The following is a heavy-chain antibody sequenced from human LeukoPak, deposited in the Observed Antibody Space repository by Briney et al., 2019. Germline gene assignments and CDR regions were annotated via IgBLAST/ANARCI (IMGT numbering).Heavy chain of an antibody. CDR2: ISAYNGNT. V-gene: IGHV1-18*01. Sequence: ASVKVSCKASGYTFTSYGISWVRQAPGQGLEWMGWISAYNGNTNYAQKLQGRVTMTTDTSTSTAYMELRSLRSDDTAVYYCARDKTYYYDRSGYNLGYWGQGTLVTVSS. CDR1: GYTFTSYG. D-gene: IGHD3-22*01. CDR3: ARDKTYYYDRSGYNLGY. J-gene: IGHJ4*02.